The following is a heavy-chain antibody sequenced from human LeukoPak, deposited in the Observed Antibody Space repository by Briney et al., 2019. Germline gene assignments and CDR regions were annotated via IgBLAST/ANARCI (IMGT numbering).Heavy chain of an antibody. CDR1: GCTFSSYA. CDR2: ISYDGSNK. J-gene: IGHJ4*02. V-gene: IGHV3-30*04. Sequence: TGGSLRLSCVASGCTFSSYAMHWVRQAPGKGLEWVAVISYDGSNKYYADSVKGRFTISRDNSKNTLYLQMNSLRAEDTAVYYCASDYYYGSGSYDYWGQGTLVTVSS. CDR3: ASDYYYGSGSYDY. D-gene: IGHD3-10*01.